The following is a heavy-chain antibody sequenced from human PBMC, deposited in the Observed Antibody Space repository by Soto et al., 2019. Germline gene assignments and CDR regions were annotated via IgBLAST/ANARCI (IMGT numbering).Heavy chain of an antibody. V-gene: IGHV4-34*01. CDR1: GGCFRGYY. CDR2: SNHSGRA. J-gene: IGHJ6*02. CDR3: ASSGYCSSTSCYMDVFLGAFRGTYYYGMDV. Sequence: SEALSLRCAVYGGCFRGYYWSGSRRRPGKGLEWIGESNHSGRANDNPSLKSRVTISVDTSKNQFSLKLSSVTAADTAVYYCASSGYCSSTSCYMDVFLGAFRGTYYYGMDVWGQGTTVT. D-gene: IGHD2-2*02.